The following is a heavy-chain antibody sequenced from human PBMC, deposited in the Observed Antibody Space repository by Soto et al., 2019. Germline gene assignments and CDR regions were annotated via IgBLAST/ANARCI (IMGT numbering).Heavy chain of an antibody. D-gene: IGHD6-13*01. CDR2: IHSDGSST. V-gene: IGHV3-74*01. CDR3: ARHPERIAQIGWFDP. J-gene: IGHJ5*02. CDR1: GFTFNYYW. Sequence: GGSLRLSCAASGFTFNYYWMHWVRQAPGQGLVWVSHIHSDGSSTTYADSVKGRLTISRDNAKNTLYLQMNSLRAEDTAVYYCARHPERIAQIGWFDPWGQGTLVTGSS.